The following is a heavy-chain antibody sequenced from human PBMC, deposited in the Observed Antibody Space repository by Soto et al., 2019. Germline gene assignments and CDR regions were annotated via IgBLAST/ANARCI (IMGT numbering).Heavy chain of an antibody. D-gene: IGHD1-20*01. CDR2: IKHDGSDK. Sequence: PGGSLRLSCAASGFTFSSNWMSWIRQAPGKGLELLANIKHDGSDKYYVDSVKGRFTISRDNAMNSLYLQMNSLRAEDTGVYYCAKNTRVHNNWGQGTLVTAPQ. CDR1: GFTFSSNW. J-gene: IGHJ4*02. V-gene: IGHV3-7*01. CDR3: AKNTRVHNN.